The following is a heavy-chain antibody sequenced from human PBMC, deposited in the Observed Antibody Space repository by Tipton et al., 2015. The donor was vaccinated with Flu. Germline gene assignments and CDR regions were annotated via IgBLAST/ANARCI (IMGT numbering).Heavy chain of an antibody. CDR1: GYSIRSAYY. CDR3: ARRDYCNYVSEPNNWFHP. J-gene: IGHJ5*02. Sequence: GLVKPSETLSLTCSVSGYSIRSAYYRGWVRRPPGKGLEWIGTIYHRGATYYNPSLKSRLTISVDTSKNQFSLRLCSVTAADTAVYYCARRDYCNYVSEPNNWFHPWGQGTLVTVSS. D-gene: IGHD4-11*01. CDR2: IYHRGAT. V-gene: IGHV4-38-2*01.